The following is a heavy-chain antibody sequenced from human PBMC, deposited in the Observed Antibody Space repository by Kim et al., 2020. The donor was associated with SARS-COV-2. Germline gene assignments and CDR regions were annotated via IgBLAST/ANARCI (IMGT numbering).Heavy chain of an antibody. CDR2: ISAKSGNT. V-gene: IGHV1-18*01. CDR1: GFTLADYG. CDR3: ARELGTTRYYYFYGMDV. Sequence: ASVKVSCKASGFTLADYGINWVRQAPGQGLEWMGWISAKSGNTNYAQKFQGRVSMTTDTSTSTVYMDLRTLRSDDTAVYYCARELGTTRYYYFYGMDVWGEGTTVTVSS. J-gene: IGHJ6*04. D-gene: IGHD1-7*01.